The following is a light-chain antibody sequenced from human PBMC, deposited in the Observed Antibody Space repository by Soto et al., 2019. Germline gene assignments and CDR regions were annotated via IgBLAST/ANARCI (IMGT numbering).Light chain of an antibody. CDR3: SSYTGRSTYV. Sequence: QSALTQPASVSGSPGQSITISCTGTSSDVGAYNFVSWSQQHPGKAPKLMIYEVSHRVSGVSDRFSASKSGNTASLTISWLQPGDEADYYCSSYTGRSTYVFRTGTELTVL. J-gene: IGLJ1*01. CDR2: EVS. CDR1: SSDVGAYNF. V-gene: IGLV2-14*01.